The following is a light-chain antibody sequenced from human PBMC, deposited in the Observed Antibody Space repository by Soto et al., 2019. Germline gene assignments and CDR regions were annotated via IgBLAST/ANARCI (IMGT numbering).Light chain of an antibody. J-gene: IGKJ5*01. CDR3: QQGYSSAIT. V-gene: IGKV1-39*01. Sequence: DIQMTQSPASLSASVVDTVTITCRASQSIGKHLNWYQQKPGKAPKFLIYSVSSLQSGVPSRFSGSGSGTDFTLTINSLQPEDFATYYCQQGYSSAITFGQGTRLE. CDR2: SVS. CDR1: QSIGKH.